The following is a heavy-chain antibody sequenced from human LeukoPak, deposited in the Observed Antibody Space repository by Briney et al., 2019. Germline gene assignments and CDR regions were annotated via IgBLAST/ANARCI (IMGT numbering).Heavy chain of an antibody. CDR1: GGSFSSYY. CDR2: IYYSGST. D-gene: IGHD3-10*01. J-gene: IGHJ4*02. V-gene: IGHV4-59*01. Sequence: SETLSLTCTVSGGSFSSYYWSWIRQPPGKGLEWIGYIYYSGSTNYNPSLKSRVTISVDTSKNQFSLKLSSVTAADTAVYYCARAERFRGYYGSGSHDYWGQGTLVTVSS. CDR3: ARAERFRGYYGSGSHDY.